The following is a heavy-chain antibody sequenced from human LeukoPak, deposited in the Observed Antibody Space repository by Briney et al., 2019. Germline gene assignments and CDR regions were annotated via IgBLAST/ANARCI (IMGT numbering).Heavy chain of an antibody. D-gene: IGHD3-22*01. CDR2: IIPIFGTA. V-gene: IGHV1-69*01. CDR1: GGTFSSYA. J-gene: IGHJ6*03. CDR3: VRYYYDSSGPYYYYMDV. Sequence: ASVKVSCKASGGTFSSYAISWVRQAPGQGLEWMGGIIPIFGTANYAQKFQGRVTITADESTSTAYMELSSLRSEDTAVYYCVRYYYDSSGPYYYYMDVWGKGTTVTISS.